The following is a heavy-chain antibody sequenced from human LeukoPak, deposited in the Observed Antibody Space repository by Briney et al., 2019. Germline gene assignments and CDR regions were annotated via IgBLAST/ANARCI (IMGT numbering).Heavy chain of an antibody. Sequence: SETLSLTCTVSGGSISNYYWSWTRQPPGKGLEWIGYIYDSGSINYNPSFESRVTISVDTSKNQFSLRLRYVTAADTAVYYCAREMATGGYYYYYMDVWGKGTTVTVSS. J-gene: IGHJ6*03. CDR2: IYDSGSI. CDR3: AREMATGGYYYYYMDV. V-gene: IGHV4-59*13. CDR1: GGSISNYY. D-gene: IGHD5-24*01.